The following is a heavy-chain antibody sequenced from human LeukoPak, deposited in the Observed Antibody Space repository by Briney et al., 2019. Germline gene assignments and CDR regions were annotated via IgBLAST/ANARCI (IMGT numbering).Heavy chain of an antibody. CDR1: GFTFSSYW. CDR3: ARVKGSSSWYRTHSPYYFDY. Sequence: QTGGSLRLSCAASGFTFSSYWMSWVRQAPGKGLEWVANIKQDGSEKYYVDSVKGRFTISRDNAKNSLYLQMNSLRAEDTAVYYCARVKGSSSWYRTHSPYYFDYWGQGTLVTVSS. J-gene: IGHJ4*02. D-gene: IGHD6-13*01. V-gene: IGHV3-7*03. CDR2: IKQDGSEK.